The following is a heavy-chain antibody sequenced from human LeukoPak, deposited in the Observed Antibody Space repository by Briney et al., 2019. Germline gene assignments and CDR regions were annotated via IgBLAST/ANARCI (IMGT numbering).Heavy chain of an antibody. D-gene: IGHD3-3*01. J-gene: IGHJ6*03. CDR1: GYSFIDYW. CDR2: IYPGESDT. CDR3: ARSGVVTFYQSMEV. V-gene: IGHV5-51*01. Sequence: GESLKISCKGSGYSFIDYWIGWVRQMPGKGPEWMGIIYPGESDTRYSPSFQGPVTISADKSISTAYLQWSSLKASDTAMYYCARSGVVTFYQSMEVWGTGTTVPVSS.